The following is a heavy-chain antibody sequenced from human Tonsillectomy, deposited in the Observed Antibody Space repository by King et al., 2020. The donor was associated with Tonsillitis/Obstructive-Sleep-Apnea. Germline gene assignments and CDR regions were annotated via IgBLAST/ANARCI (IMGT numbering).Heavy chain of an antibody. Sequence: DVQLVESGGGLVKPGGSLRLSCAASGFTFNTYNMIWVRQAPGKGLEGVSSIISSNNYIYYAESVKGRFTISRDNAKNSLYLQMNSLRAEETAMYYCARVSLDHGGNSAFDYWGQGTLVIVSS. D-gene: IGHD4-23*01. V-gene: IGHV3-21*01. CDR1: GFTFNTYN. CDR3: ARVSLDHGGNSAFDY. J-gene: IGHJ4*02. CDR2: IISSNNYI.